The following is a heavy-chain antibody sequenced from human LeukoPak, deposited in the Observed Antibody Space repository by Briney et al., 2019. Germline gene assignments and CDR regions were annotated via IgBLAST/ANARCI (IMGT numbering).Heavy chain of an antibody. J-gene: IGHJ4*02. CDR1: GFTFSNAW. CDR2: IRDNTDGGAT. Sequence: PGGSLRLSCAASGFTFSNAWMSWVRQAPGKGLVWVGRIRDNTDGGATDYAAPVKGRFTISRDDSKNTLYLQMNSLKTEDTAVYYCTYDSSGFQVYWGQGTLVTVSS. V-gene: IGHV3-15*01. D-gene: IGHD3-22*01. CDR3: TYDSSGFQVY.